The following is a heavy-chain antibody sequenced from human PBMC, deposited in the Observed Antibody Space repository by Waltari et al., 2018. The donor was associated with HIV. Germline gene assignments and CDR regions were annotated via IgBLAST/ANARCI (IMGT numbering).Heavy chain of an antibody. CDR3: AKALTGTTSY. Sequence: QVQLVESGGGVVQPGGSLRLSCAASGFTFSSYGMHWVRQAPGKGLEWVAFIRYDGSNKYYADSVKGRFTISRDNSKNTLYLQMNSLRAEDTAVYYCAKALTGTTSYWGQGTLVTVSS. V-gene: IGHV3-30*02. CDR1: GFTFSSYG. J-gene: IGHJ4*02. CDR2: IRYDGSNK. D-gene: IGHD1-20*01.